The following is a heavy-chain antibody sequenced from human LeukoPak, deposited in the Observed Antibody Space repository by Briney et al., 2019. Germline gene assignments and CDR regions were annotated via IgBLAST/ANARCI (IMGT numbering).Heavy chain of an antibody. D-gene: IGHD3-3*01. CDR3: ARAPLANSITIFGVVTDYHYYGMDV. Sequence: GSLRLSCAASGFTFNTYGMSWIRQPPGKGLEWIGEINHSGSTNYNPSLKSRVTISVDTSKNQFSLKLSSVTAADTAVYYCARAPLANSITIFGVVTDYHYYGMDVWGQGTTVTVSS. V-gene: IGHV4-34*01. CDR2: INHSGST. CDR1: GFTFNTYG. J-gene: IGHJ6*02.